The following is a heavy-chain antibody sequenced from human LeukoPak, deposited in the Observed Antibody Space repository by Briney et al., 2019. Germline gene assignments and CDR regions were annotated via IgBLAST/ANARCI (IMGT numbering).Heavy chain of an antibody. Sequence: GGSLRLSCAVSGITFSRYWMSWVRQAPGKGLECVANIKQDGSEKQYVDSVKGRFTISRDNARNSLYLQMNSLRAEDTAVYYCAKHHYSSSRDYFDYWGQGTLVTVSS. CDR2: IKQDGSEK. V-gene: IGHV3-7*03. J-gene: IGHJ4*02. CDR3: AKHHYSSSRDYFDY. D-gene: IGHD6-13*01. CDR1: GITFSRYW.